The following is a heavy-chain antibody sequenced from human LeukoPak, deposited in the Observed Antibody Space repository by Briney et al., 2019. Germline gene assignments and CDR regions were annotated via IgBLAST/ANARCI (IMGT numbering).Heavy chain of an antibody. Sequence: AVKVSCKTSGGTFSIYAINWVRQAPGQGLEWLGGITPVLGTSNYAQRFQGRVTIIADESTSTAYMELSSLRSEDTAVYYCARGLVTKFVTWGQGTMVTVSA. V-gene: IGHV1-69*01. D-gene: IGHD3-9*01. J-gene: IGHJ3*02. CDR3: ARGLVTKFVT. CDR1: GGTFSIYA. CDR2: ITPVLGTS.